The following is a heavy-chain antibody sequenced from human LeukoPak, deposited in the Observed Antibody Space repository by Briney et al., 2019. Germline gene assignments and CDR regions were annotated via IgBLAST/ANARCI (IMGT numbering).Heavy chain of an antibody. CDR2: IHPGDSDT. D-gene: IGHD1-7*01. CDR3: ARQGITGTTGFDY. V-gene: IGHV5-51*01. CDR1: GYSSTSYW. J-gene: IGHJ4*02. Sequence: GESLKISCRGSGYSSTSYWIGWVRQMPGKGLEWMGIIHPGDSDTRYSPSFQGQVTISADKSISTAYLQWSSLKASDTAMYYCARQGITGTTGFDYWGQGTLVTVSS.